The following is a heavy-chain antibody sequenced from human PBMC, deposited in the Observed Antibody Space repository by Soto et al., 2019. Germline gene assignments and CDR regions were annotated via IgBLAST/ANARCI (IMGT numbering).Heavy chain of an antibody. CDR2: IIPIFGTA. J-gene: IGHJ4*02. V-gene: IGHV1-69*13. Sequence: SVKVSWKASRGAFGSYAMRWVRQAPGQGLEWMGGIIPIFGTANYAQTFQGSVTITADESTSTAYMGLSSLRSEDTAVYYCASKDSCGYYGFDYWGQGTLVTVSS. CDR1: RGAFGSYA. CDR3: ASKDSCGYYGFDY. D-gene: IGHD3-22*01.